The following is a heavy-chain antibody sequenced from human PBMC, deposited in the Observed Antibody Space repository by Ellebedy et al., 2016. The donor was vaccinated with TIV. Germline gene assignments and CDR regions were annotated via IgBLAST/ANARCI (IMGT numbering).Heavy chain of an antibody. CDR3: GTGDWTFLGMDV. V-gene: IGHV1-24*01. D-gene: IGHD2-21*02. Sequence: ASVKVSXKVSGYNLTEVTIHWVRQAPGKGLEWMGGIDPEDGKTIYAQKFQGRVTMTEDTFTDTAYLELSSLRSEDSAVYYCGTGDWTFLGMDVWGPGTTVTVSS. CDR1: GYNLTEVT. J-gene: IGHJ6*02. CDR2: IDPEDGKT.